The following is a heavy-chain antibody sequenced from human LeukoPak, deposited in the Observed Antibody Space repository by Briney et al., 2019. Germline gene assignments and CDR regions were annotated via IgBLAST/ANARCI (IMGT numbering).Heavy chain of an antibody. CDR3: ARDKGYYDSSGYNPTGDAIDI. V-gene: IGHV4-30-4*08. CDR1: GGSISSGDYY. Sequence: SQTLSLTCTVSGGSISSGDYYWSWIRQPPGKGLEWIGYIYYSGSTYYNPSLKSRVTISVDTSKNQFSLKLSYVTAADTAVYYCARDKGYYDSSGYNPTGDAIDICGQGTMVTVSS. CDR2: IYYSGST. D-gene: IGHD3-22*01. J-gene: IGHJ3*02.